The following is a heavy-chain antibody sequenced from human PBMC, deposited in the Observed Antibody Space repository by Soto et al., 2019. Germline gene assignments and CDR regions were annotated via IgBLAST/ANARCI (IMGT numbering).Heavy chain of an antibody. J-gene: IGHJ6*02. CDR1: GFTFSSYA. Sequence: QVQLVESGGGVVQPGRSLRLSCAASGFTFSSYAMHWVRQAPGKGLEWVSVISYDGSNTYYADSVKGRLTISRDNSKNTLYLQMNSLRAEDTAVYYCARARGIGGNPECFYYYGMDVWGQGTTVTVSS. CDR2: ISYDGSNT. CDR3: ARARGIGGNPECFYYYGMDV. V-gene: IGHV3-30-3*01. D-gene: IGHD3-16*01.